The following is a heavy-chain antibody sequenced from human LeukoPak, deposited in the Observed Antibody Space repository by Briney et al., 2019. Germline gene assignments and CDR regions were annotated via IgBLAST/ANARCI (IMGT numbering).Heavy chain of an antibody. CDR3: ARLEQWLAYYFDY. CDR2: INHSGST. D-gene: IGHD6-19*01. CDR1: GGSFSGYY. V-gene: IGHV4-34*01. Sequence: SETLSLTCAVYGGSFSGYYWSWIRQPPGKGLEWIGEINHSGSTNYNPPLKSRVTISVDTSKNQFSLKLSSVTAADTAVYYCARLEQWLAYYFDYWGQGTLVTVSS. J-gene: IGHJ4*02.